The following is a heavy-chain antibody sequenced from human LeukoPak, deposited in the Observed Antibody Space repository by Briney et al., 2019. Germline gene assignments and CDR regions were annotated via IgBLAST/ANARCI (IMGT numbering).Heavy chain of an antibody. D-gene: IGHD2-2*01. CDR3: ARDPIVVVPAAMRGGFDY. J-gene: IGHJ4*02. CDR2: IYHSGST. Sequence: CAVSGGSISSSNWWSWVRPPPGKGLEWIGEIYHSGSTNYNPSLKSRVTISVDKSKNQFSLKLSSVTAADTAVYYCARDPIVVVPAAMRGGFDYWGQGTLVTVSS. V-gene: IGHV4-4*02. CDR1: GGSISSSNW.